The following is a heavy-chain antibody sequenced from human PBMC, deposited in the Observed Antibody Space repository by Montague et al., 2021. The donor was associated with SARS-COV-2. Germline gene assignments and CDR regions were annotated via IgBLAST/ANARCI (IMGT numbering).Heavy chain of an antibody. V-gene: IGHV4-59*02. CDR2: FYSVGST. CDR1: GASVGSSD. CDR3: ARETMTADAFDI. Sequence: SETLSLTCTVSGASVGSSDRGWIRQSPGKGLEWIGYFYSVGSTDYNPSLKSRATISRDTSKNQFSLKLRSVTAADTAVYYCARETMTADAFDIWGQGTMVTVSS. D-gene: IGHD1-14*01. J-gene: IGHJ3*02.